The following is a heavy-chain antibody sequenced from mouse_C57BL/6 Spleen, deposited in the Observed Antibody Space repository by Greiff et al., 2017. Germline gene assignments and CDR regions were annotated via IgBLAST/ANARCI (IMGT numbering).Heavy chain of an antibody. Sequence: QVQLQQPGAELVRPGSSVKLSCKASGYTFTSYWMHWVKQRPIQGLEWIGNIDPSDSETHYNQKFKDKATLTVDKSSSTAYMQLSSLTSEDSAVYYSARGGGYDEKLNWGQGTTLTVSS. D-gene: IGHD2-2*01. V-gene: IGHV1-52*01. CDR3: ARGGGYDEKLN. CDR2: IDPSDSET. CDR1: GYTFTSYW. J-gene: IGHJ2*01.